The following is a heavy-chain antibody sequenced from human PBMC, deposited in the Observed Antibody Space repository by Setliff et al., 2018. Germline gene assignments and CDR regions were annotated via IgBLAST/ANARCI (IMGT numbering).Heavy chain of an antibody. J-gene: IGHJ6*02. V-gene: IGHV1-69*13. CDR1: GGTFSSYD. Sequence: SVKVSCKASGGTFSSYDISWVRQAPGQGLEWMGGIIPIFGTANYAQKFQGRVTITADGSTSTAYMELSSLRSEDTAVYYCAREDGTYYNFWSGYSTTPYYGMDVWGQGTTVTVSS. CDR2: IIPIFGTA. D-gene: IGHD3-3*01. CDR3: AREDGTYYNFWSGYSTTPYYGMDV.